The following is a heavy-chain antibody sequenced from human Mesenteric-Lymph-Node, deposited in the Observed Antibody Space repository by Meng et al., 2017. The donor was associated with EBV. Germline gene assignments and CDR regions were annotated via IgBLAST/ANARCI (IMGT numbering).Heavy chain of an antibody. CDR1: GGSFSGYY. V-gene: IGHV4-34*01. CDR3: ARGYGSGHL. Sequence: QVQLPQWGEGLLKPSEPLSLTCAVYGGSFSGYYWSWSRQPPGKGLEWIGEINHSGSTNYNPSLKSRVTISVDTSKNQFSLKLSSVTAADTAVYYCARGYGSGHLWGQGTLVTVSS. J-gene: IGHJ4*02. CDR2: INHSGST. D-gene: IGHD3-10*01.